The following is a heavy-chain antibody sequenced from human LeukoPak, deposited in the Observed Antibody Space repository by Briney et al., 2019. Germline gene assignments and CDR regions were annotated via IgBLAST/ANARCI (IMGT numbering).Heavy chain of an antibody. J-gene: IGHJ4*02. CDR2: ISDSGGAT. Sequence: PGGSLRLSCAASGFTFSNYAMSWVRQAPGKGLEWVSAISDSGGATNCADSVKGRFTISRDNSMNTLYLQMNSLRAEDTAVYYCAKRSCSGGSCNFDYWGQGTLVTVSS. D-gene: IGHD2-15*01. CDR3: AKRSCSGGSCNFDY. V-gene: IGHV3-23*01. CDR1: GFTFSNYA.